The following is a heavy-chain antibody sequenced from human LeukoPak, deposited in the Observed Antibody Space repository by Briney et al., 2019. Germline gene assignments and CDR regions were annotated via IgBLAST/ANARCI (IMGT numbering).Heavy chain of an antibody. J-gene: IGHJ4*02. CDR3: ARDYDSSGWNYFEY. CDR1: GYTFTSYG. Sequence: GASVKVSCKASGYTFTSYGISWVRQAPGQGLEWMGWISAYNGNTNYAQKLQGRVTMTTDTSTSTAYMELRSLRSDDTAVYYCARDYDSSGWNYFEYWGQGTLVTVSS. CDR2: ISAYNGNT. D-gene: IGHD6-19*01. V-gene: IGHV1-18*04.